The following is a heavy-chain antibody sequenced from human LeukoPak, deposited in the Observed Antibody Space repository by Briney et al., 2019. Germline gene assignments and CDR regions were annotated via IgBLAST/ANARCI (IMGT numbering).Heavy chain of an antibody. D-gene: IGHD2-21*02. V-gene: IGHV3-33*01. CDR1: GFTFSSYG. J-gene: IGHJ3*02. CDR3: ASCGGDCSYHAFDI. Sequence: GRSLRLSCAASGFTFSSYGMHWVRQAPGKGLEWVAVIWYDGSNKYYADSVKGRFTISRDNSKNTLYLQMNSLRAEDTAVYYCASCGGDCSYHAFDIWGQGTMVTVSS. CDR2: IWYDGSNK.